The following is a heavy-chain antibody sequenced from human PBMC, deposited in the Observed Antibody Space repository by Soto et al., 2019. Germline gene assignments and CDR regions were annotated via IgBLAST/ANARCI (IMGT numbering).Heavy chain of an antibody. CDR1: GGSFSGYY. CDR2: INHSGST. D-gene: IGHD6-6*01. V-gene: IGHV4-34*01. J-gene: IGHJ4*02. Sequence: SETLSLTCAVYGGSFSGYYWSWIRQPPGKGLEWMWEINHSGSTNYNPSLKSRVTISVDTSKNQFSLKLSSVTAADTAVYYCARGPEYRSSYYFDYWGQGTLVTVSS. CDR3: ARGPEYRSSYYFDY.